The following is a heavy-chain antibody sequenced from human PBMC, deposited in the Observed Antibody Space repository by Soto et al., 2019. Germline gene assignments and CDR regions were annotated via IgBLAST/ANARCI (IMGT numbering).Heavy chain of an antibody. D-gene: IGHD3-3*01. J-gene: IGHJ4*02. CDR1: VGSISSYY. Sequence: PSETLSLTCTVSVGSISSYYWSWIRQPAGKGLEWIGRIYTSGSTNYNPSLKSRVTMSVDTSKNQFSLKLSSVTAADTAVYYCTRQNYDSTTVLWGQGTLVTVSS. CDR2: IYTSGST. V-gene: IGHV4-4*07. CDR3: TRQNYDSTTVL.